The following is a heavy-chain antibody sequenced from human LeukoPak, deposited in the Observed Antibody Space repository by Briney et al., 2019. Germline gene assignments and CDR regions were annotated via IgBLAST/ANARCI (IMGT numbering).Heavy chain of an antibody. CDR2: INPNSGGT. CDR1: XYTFTDYY. D-gene: IGHD3-16*01. Sequence: XXASXYTFTDYYMHXVRQAPGQGREWMGWINPNSGGTNYAQKFQGRVTITRDTSISTAYMELSRLRSDDTAVYYCASLGDQYYFDYWGQGTLVTVSS. CDR3: ASLGDQYYFDY. J-gene: IGHJ4*02. V-gene: IGHV1-2*02.